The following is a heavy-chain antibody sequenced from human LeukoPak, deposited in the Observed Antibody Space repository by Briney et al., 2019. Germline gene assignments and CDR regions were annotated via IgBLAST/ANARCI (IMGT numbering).Heavy chain of an antibody. CDR1: GYTFTSYG. J-gene: IGHJ4*02. CDR3: ARVSGGGGYRAFYFGN. Sequence: GASVKVSCKASGYTFTSYGMNWVRQAPGQGLEWMGWINTNTGNPTYAQGFIGRFVFSLDTSVSTAYLQISSLRAEDTAVYYCARVSGGGGYRAFYFGNWGQGTLVTVSS. D-gene: IGHD6-19*01. CDR2: INTNTGNP. V-gene: IGHV7-4-1*02.